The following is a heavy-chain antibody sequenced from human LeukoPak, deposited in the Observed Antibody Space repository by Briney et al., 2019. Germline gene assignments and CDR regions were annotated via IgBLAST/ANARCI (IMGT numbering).Heavy chain of an antibody. CDR1: GYAFTSYD. V-gene: IGHV1-8*01. D-gene: IGHD2-21*02. J-gene: IGHJ4*02. CDR3: ARGPPTTYCGGDCYFTESTDY. CDR2: MNPNSGNT. Sequence: GASVKVSCKASGYAFTSYDINWVRQATGQGLEWMGWMNPNSGNTGYAQKFQGRVTMTRNTSISTAYMELSSLRSEDTAVYYCARGPPTTYCGGDCYFTESTDYWGQGTLVTVSS.